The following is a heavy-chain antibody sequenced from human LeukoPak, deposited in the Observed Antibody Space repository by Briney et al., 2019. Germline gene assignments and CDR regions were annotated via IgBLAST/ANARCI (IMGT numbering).Heavy chain of an antibody. D-gene: IGHD2-15*01. CDR1: GFTFSSYW. CDR2: ISWNSGSI. CDR3: AKAEGSGHYYGMDV. Sequence: GGSLRLSCAASGFTFSSYWMNWVRQAPGKGLEWVSGISWNSGSIGYADSVKGRFTISRDNAKNSLYLHMNSLRAEDTALYYCAKAEGSGHYYGMDVWGQGTTVTVSS. V-gene: IGHV3-9*01. J-gene: IGHJ6*02.